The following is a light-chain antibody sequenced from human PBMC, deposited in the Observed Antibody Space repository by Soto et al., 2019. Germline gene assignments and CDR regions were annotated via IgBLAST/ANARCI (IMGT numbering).Light chain of an antibody. V-gene: IGKV3-20*01. J-gene: IGKJ2*01. CDR2: GAS. CDR1: QSVRSDS. CDR3: QQYTKSPPYT. Sequence: IVLTQSPGTLSLSPGERATLSCRASQSVRSDSLAWYQQKPGQSPRLLIYGASNRATGIPDRFSGSGSGADFTLTITRLEPEDFVVYYCQQYTKSPPYTFGQGTKLEIK.